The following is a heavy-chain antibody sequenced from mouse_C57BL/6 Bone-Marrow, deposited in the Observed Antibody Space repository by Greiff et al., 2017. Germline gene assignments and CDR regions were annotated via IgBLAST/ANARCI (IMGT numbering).Heavy chain of an antibody. V-gene: IGHV1-50*01. D-gene: IGHD2-1*01. CDR3: QGNLDY. Sequence: QVQLQQPGAELVKPGASVKLSCKASGYTFTSYWMQWVKQRPGQGLEWIGEIDPSDSYTNYNQKFKGKATLTVDTSSSTAYMQLSSLTSEGSSVYYCQGNLDYWGQGTTLTVSS. CDR2: IDPSDSYT. J-gene: IGHJ2*01. CDR1: GYTFTSYW.